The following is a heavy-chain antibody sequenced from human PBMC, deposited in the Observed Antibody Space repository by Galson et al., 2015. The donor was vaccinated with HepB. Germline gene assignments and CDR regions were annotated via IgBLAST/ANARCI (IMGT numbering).Heavy chain of an antibody. V-gene: IGHV5-51*01. CDR3: ARQRGGFGELYGACDI. Sequence: QSGAEVKKPGESLKISCKGSGYSFTSYWIGWVRQMPGKGLEWMGIIYPGDSDTRYSPSFQGQVTISADKSISTAYLQWSSLKASDTAMYYCARQRGGFGELYGACDIWGQGTMVTVSS. CDR1: GYSFTSYW. D-gene: IGHD3-10*01. J-gene: IGHJ3*02. CDR2: IYPGDSDT.